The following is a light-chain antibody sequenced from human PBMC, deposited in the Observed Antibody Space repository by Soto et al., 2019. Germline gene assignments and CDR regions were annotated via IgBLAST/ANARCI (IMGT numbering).Light chain of an antibody. CDR3: QQYNNWPPFT. CDR1: QSVSSN. Sequence: EIVMTQSPATLSVSPGERATLSCRASQSVSSNLAWFQQKPGQAPRLLIYAAFARATGIPARVSGSGSGTEFTLSISSLQSEDFAGYYWQQYNNWPPFTFGQGTRLEIK. CDR2: AAF. J-gene: IGKJ5*01. V-gene: IGKV3D-15*01.